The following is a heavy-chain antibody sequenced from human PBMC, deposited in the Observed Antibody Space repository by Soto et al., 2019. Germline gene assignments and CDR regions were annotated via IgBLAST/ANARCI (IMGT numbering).Heavy chain of an antibody. J-gene: IGHJ4*02. D-gene: IGHD4-17*01. CDR1: GFTFSSYS. Sequence: GGSLRLSCAASGFTFSSYSMNWVRQAPGKGLEWVSSISSSSSYIYYADSVKGRFTISRDNAKNSLYLQMNSLRAEDTAVYYCARDGADYGDYTAFDYWGQGTLVTVSS. CDR3: ARDGADYGDYTAFDY. CDR2: ISSSSSYI. V-gene: IGHV3-21*01.